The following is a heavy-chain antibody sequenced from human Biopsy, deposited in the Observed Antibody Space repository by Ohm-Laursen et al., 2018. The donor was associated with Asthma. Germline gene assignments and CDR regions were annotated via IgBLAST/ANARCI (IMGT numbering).Heavy chain of an antibody. D-gene: IGHD3-22*01. J-gene: IGHJ3*02. CDR2: VSSDGHNK. CDR1: GFVLSQCG. V-gene: IGHV3-30*03. Sequence: SLRLSCSASGFVLSQCGMHWVRQGPGKGLEWVALVSSDGHNKYYEDSVKGRFTISRDNSRNRLYLQINRLTVEDSAVYFCARQSGQDYGDSSGLDIWGQGTKVAVSS. CDR3: ARQSGQDYGDSSGLDI.